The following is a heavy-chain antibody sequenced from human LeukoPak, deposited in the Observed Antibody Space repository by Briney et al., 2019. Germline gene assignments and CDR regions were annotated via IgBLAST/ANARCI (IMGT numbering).Heavy chain of an antibody. CDR1: GFTFSSYW. Sequence: PGGSLRLSCAASGFTFSSYWMHWVRQVPGKGLVWVSRINSDGSSTSYADSVKGRFTISRDNAKNTLYLQMNSLRAEDTAVYYCARGGGSWRHYYYYYMDVWGKGTTVTVSS. CDR2: INSDGSST. V-gene: IGHV3-74*01. J-gene: IGHJ6*03. D-gene: IGHD6-13*01. CDR3: ARGGGSWRHYYYYYMDV.